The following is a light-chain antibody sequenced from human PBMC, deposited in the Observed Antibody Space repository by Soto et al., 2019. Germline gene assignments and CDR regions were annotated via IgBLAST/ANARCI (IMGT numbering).Light chain of an antibody. Sequence: DIQLTQSPSSLSTSVGDRVTITCQAGHDIKEFLNWHKAKPGKAPKRLIYAASNLQTGVPSRFIRNVSGTRLTFTISSLQPEDIATYYCQRYDSLPPTFGQGTRLDIK. CDR3: QRYDSLPPT. J-gene: IGKJ5*01. CDR1: HDIKEF. CDR2: AAS. V-gene: IGKV1-33*01.